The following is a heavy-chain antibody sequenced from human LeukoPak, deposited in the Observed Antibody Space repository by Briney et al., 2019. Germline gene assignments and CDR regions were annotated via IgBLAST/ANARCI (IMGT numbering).Heavy chain of an antibody. D-gene: IGHD6-13*01. V-gene: IGHV4-59*11. Sequence: SETLFLTCTVSGGSISSHFWSWIRQPPGKGLEWIGYIYYSGNTNYNPSLKSRVIISVDTSKNQFSLKLSSVTAADTAVYYCARSATSSWYGNWGQGTLVTVSS. J-gene: IGHJ4*02. CDR3: ARSATSSWYGN. CDR2: IYYSGNT. CDR1: GGSISSHF.